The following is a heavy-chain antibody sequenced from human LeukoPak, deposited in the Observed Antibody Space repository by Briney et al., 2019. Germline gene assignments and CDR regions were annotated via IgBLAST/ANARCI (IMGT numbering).Heavy chain of an antibody. Sequence: SETLSLTCAVYGGSFSGYYWSWIRQPPGKGLEWIGEINHSGSTNYNPSLKGRVTISVDTSENQFSLKLSSVTAADTAVYYCARGYYSNYWGQGTLVTVSS. V-gene: IGHV4-34*01. J-gene: IGHJ4*02. D-gene: IGHD4-11*01. CDR2: INHSGST. CDR3: ARGYYSNY. CDR1: GGSFSGYY.